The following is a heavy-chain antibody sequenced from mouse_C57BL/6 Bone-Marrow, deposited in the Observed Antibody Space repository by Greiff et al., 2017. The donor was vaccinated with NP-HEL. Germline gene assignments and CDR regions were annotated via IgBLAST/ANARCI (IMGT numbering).Heavy chain of an antibody. J-gene: IGHJ2*01. CDR2: IDPSDSYT. CDR3: ARKSANSYFDY. D-gene: IGHD3-3*01. Sequence: QVQLQQSGAELVMPGASVKLSCKASGYTFTSYWMHWVKQRPGQGLEWIGEIDPSDSYTNYNQKFKGKSTLTVDKSSSTAYMQLSSLTSEDSAVYYCARKSANSYFDYWGQGTTLTVSS. CDR1: GYTFTSYW. V-gene: IGHV1-69*01.